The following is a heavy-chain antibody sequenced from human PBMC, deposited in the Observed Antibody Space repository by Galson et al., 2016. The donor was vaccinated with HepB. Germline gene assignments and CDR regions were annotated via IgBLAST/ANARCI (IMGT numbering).Heavy chain of an antibody. D-gene: IGHD4-17*01. J-gene: IGHJ6*04. CDR2: IYSSGST. Sequence: TLSLTCTVSGGSISSRSYYWSWIRRPAGKGLEWMGHIYSSGSTNYSPSFRSRVNMSLDTSNSQFSLQLTSVTAADTAIYYCARDGALRGVRGMDVWGKGTTVTVTS. CDR1: GGSISSRSYY. V-gene: IGHV4-61*09. CDR3: ARDGALRGVRGMDV.